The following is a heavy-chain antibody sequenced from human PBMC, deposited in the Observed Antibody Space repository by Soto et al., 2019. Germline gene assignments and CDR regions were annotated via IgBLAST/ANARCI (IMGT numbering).Heavy chain of an antibody. Sequence: ASVKVSCKASGYTFTTYGVSWVRQAPGQGLEWMGWINSYNGKTRDAETFQGRITMTTDTSTSTAYMELRSLTSDDTAVDYCARLSLRWAVNTYDYPKHYFDYWGRGTLVTVSS. D-gene: IGHD5-12*01. CDR3: ARLSLRWAVNTYDYPKHYFDY. CDR2: INSYNGKT. J-gene: IGHJ4*02. V-gene: IGHV1-18*01. CDR1: GYTFTTYG.